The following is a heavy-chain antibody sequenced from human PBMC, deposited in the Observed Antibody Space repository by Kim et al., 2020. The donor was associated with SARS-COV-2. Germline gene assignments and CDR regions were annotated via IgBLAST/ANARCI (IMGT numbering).Heavy chain of an antibody. J-gene: IGHJ6*02. V-gene: IGHV3-15*01. CDR2: IKSKTDGRTT. CDR1: GFTFSNAW. CDR3: TTLLRYFDWLTVKYYYYGMDV. D-gene: IGHD3-9*01. Sequence: GGSLGLSCAASGFTFSNAWMTWVRQAPGKGLEWVGRIKSKTDGRTTNYAAPMKGRFTISRDDSKNTLYLQMNSLKTEDTAVYYCTTLLRYFDWLTVKYYYYGMDVWGQGTTVTVSS.